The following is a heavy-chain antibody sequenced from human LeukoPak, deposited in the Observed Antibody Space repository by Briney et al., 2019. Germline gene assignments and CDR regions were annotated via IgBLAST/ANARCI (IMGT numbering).Heavy chain of an antibody. Sequence: GGSLRLSCAVSGFTFSNYWMSWVRQAPGKGLEWVANIKQDGSEKNYVDSVKGRFTISRDNAKNSLYLQLNSLRAEDTAVYYCARDMPFGGHWGQGTLVTVSS. CDR1: GFTFSNYW. D-gene: IGHD3-16*01. V-gene: IGHV3-7*03. CDR3: ARDMPFGGH. J-gene: IGHJ4*02. CDR2: IKQDGSEK.